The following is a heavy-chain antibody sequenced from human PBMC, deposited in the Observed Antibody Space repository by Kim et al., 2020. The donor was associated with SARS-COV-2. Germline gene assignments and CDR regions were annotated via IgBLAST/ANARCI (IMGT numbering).Heavy chain of an antibody. D-gene: IGHD3-10*01. J-gene: IGHJ5*02. V-gene: IGHV1-3*01. CDR3: ARDSGFQTTLWFDP. Sequence: SQKFQGRVTITRDTSASTAYMELSSLRSEDTAVYYCARDSGFQTTLWFDPWGQGTLVTVSS.